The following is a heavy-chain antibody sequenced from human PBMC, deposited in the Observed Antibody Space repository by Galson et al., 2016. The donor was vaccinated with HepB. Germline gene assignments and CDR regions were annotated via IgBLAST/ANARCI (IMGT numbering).Heavy chain of an antibody. CDR1: GFTFSDYW. D-gene: IGHD3-22*01. J-gene: IGHJ4*02. CDR2: INQDGSEK. Sequence: SLRLSCAVSGFTFSDYWMSWVRQTPGKGLEWVVNINQDGSEKSYVDSVKGRFTISRDNARNSLYLQMNSLRAEDTAVYYCARDRYVGDTRGYYNIDYWGQGTLVTVSS. CDR3: ARDRYVGDTRGYYNIDY. V-gene: IGHV3-7*01.